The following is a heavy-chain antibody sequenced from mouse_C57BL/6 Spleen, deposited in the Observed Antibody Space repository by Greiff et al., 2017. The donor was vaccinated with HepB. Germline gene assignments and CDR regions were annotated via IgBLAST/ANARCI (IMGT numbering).Heavy chain of an antibody. J-gene: IGHJ2*01. D-gene: IGHD2-10*02. CDR2: ISDGGSYT. Sequence: EVKLVESGGDLVKPGGSLKLSCAASGFTFSSYAMSWVRQTPEKRLEWVATISDGGSYTYYPDNVKGRFTISRDNAKNNLYLQMSHLKSEDTAMYYCARGYGNYGYWGQGTTLTVSS. CDR3: ARGYGNYGY. CDR1: GFTFSSYA. V-gene: IGHV5-4*03.